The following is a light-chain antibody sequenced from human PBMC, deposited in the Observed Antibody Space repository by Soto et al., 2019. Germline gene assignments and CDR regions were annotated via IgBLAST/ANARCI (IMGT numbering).Light chain of an antibody. CDR3: ATWDGSLPGEV. CDR2: EVT. CDR1: SSDVGAYNF. V-gene: IGLV2-14*01. J-gene: IGLJ2*01. Sequence: QSALTQPASVSGSPGQSITISCTGTSSDVGAYNFVSWYQHHPGRAPKLIIYEVTIRPSGVSNRFSGSKSGNTASLTISGLQAEDEADYYCATWDGSLPGEVFGGGTKLTVL.